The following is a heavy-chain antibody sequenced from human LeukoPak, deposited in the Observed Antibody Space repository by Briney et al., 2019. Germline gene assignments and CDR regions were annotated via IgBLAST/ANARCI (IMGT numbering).Heavy chain of an antibody. J-gene: IGHJ4*02. CDR3: ARTLYIAAAPGGFDY. CDR2: INPSNGDT. CDR1: GYIFTAYY. D-gene: IGHD6-13*01. V-gene: IGHV1-2*02. Sequence: GASVKVSCKASGYIFTAYYIHWLRQAPGQGLEWMGYINPSNGDTHYAQKFQGRVTMTRDTSISTGYMDLSRLTSDDTAVYYCARTLYIAAAPGGFDYWGQGTLVTVSS.